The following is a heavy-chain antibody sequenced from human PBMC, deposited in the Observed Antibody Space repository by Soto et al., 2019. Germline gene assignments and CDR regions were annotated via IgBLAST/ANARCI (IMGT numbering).Heavy chain of an antibody. CDR3: TTTSRGGWSS. CDR1: GFTFSNAW. J-gene: IGHJ4*02. CDR2: IKRKTDGGTT. V-gene: IGHV3-15*07. Sequence: EAQLVESGGGLVKPGGSLRLSCAASGFTFSNAWMNWVRQAPGKGLEWVGRIKRKTDGGTTDYAAPVNGRFTISRDDSKNTLYLQMNSLKTEDTAVYYCTTTSRGGWSSWGQGALVTVSS. D-gene: IGHD6-19*01.